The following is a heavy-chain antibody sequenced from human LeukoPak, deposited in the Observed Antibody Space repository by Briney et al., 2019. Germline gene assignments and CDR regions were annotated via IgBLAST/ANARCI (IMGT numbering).Heavy chain of an antibody. D-gene: IGHD1-1*01. CDR1: GFTFSSYG. CDR2: ISYDGSNK. J-gene: IGHJ4*02. Sequence: GGSLRLSCAASGFTFSSYGMHWVRQAPGKGLEWVAVISYDGSNKYYADSVKGRFTISRDNSKNTLYLQMNSLRAEDTAVYYCAKDLIGTWAPDYWGQGTLVTVSS. V-gene: IGHV3-30*18. CDR3: AKDLIGTWAPDY.